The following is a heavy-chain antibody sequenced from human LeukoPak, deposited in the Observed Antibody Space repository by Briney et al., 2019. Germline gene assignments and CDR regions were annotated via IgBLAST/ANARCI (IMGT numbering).Heavy chain of an antibody. CDR2: IYYSGST. J-gene: IGHJ3*02. CDR1: GGXISSYY. V-gene: IGHV4-59*01. CDR3: ARTSGDAFDI. Sequence: SETLSLTCTVSGGXISSYYWSWIRQPPGKGLEWIGYIYYSGSTNYNPSLKSRVTISVDTSKNQFSLKLSSVTAADTAVYYCARTSGDAFDIWGQGTMVTVSS.